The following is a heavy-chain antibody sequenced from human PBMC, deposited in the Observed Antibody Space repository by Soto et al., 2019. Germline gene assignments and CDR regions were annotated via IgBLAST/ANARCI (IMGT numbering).Heavy chain of an antibody. J-gene: IGHJ4*02. CDR1: GYNFINYG. Sequence: ASVKVSCKASGYNFINYGITWVRQAPGQGLEWMGWIRVHNGNTNYAQNLQGRVTMTTDTSTSTAYMELRSLRSDDTAVYYCVRDLDGSGSYYTGYWGPGTLVTVSS. CDR2: IRVHNGNT. D-gene: IGHD3-10*01. V-gene: IGHV1-18*01. CDR3: VRDLDGSGSYYTGY.